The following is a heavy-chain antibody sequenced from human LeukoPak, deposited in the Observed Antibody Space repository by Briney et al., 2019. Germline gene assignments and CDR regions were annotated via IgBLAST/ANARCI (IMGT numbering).Heavy chain of an antibody. D-gene: IGHD2/OR15-2a*01. CDR1: GYTFATYA. J-gene: IGHJ3*02. CDR3: VREAPFGAFDI. V-gene: IGHV1-3*02. CDR2: SNAGNGNT. Sequence: GASVKVSCKASGYTFATYAMHWVRQAPGPRLEWMGWSNAGNGNTKYSQEFQGRVTITRDTSASTAYMELSSLRSEDMAVYYCVREAPFGAFDIWGQGTMVTVSS.